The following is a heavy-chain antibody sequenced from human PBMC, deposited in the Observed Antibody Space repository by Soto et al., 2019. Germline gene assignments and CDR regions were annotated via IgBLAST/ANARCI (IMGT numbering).Heavy chain of an antibody. CDR1: GTSISSTFW. Sequence: KTSETLSLTCAVSGTSISSTFWWTWVRQPPGKGLEWIGEIYHSGSTKYNPSLKSRVTISVDKSNNQFSLELRAVTAADTAVYYCATLPPRIVVVKTEIPTWGQGTLVTVSS. CDR3: ATLPPRIVVVKTEIPT. J-gene: IGHJ5*02. V-gene: IGHV4-4*02. CDR2: IYHSGST. D-gene: IGHD2-15*01.